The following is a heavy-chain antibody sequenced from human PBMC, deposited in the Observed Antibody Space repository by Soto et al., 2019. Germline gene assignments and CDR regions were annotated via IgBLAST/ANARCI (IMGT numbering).Heavy chain of an antibody. CDR1: GGAFSDYA. Sequence: QVQLVQSGAEVKKPGSSVKVSCKASGGAFSDYAFSWVRQAPGQGLEWLGGIMPIFRAPDYAQKFQGRVTITADEFTRTAYMEMNSLISEDTAVYYCASWLKGPDIGNYSYGMDVWGQGTTVTVS. CDR2: IMPIFRAP. D-gene: IGHD2-15*01. V-gene: IGHV1-69*12. J-gene: IGHJ6*02. CDR3: ASWLKGPDIGNYSYGMDV.